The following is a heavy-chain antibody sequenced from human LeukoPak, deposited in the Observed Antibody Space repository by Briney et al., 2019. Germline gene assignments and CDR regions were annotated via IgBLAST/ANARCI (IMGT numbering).Heavy chain of an antibody. J-gene: IGHJ6*03. CDR3: ARDRLYYDFWSGYKYYYYYMDV. CDR1: GGSISSSSYY. Sequence: SETLSLTCTVSGGSISSSSYYWGWIRQPPGKGLEWIGTIYYSGSTSYNPSLKSRVTISVDTSKNQFSLKLSSVTAADTAVYYCARDRLYYDFWSGYKYYYYYMDVWGKGTTVTVSS. D-gene: IGHD3-3*01. CDR2: IYYSGST. V-gene: IGHV4-39*07.